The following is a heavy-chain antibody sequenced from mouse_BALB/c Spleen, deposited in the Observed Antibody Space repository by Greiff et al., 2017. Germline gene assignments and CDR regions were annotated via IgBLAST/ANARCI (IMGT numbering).Heavy chain of an antibody. CDR1: GYAFTNYL. D-gene: IGHD1-1*01. V-gene: IGHV1-54*01. J-gene: IGHJ3*01. CDR3: ARDYYYGSSPAWFAY. CDR2: INPGSGGT. Sequence: QVQLKQSGAELVRPGTSVKVSCKASGYAFTNYLIEWVKQRPGQGLEWIGVINPGSGGTNYNEKFKGKATLTADKSSSTAYMQLSSLTSDDSAVYFCARDYYYGSSPAWFAYWAKGLWSLSLQ.